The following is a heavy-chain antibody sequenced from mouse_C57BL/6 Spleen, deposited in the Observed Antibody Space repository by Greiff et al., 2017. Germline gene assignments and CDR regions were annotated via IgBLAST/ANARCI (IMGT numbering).Heavy chain of an antibody. J-gene: IGHJ1*03. D-gene: IGHD1-1*01. V-gene: IGHV5-17*01. CDR3: ARGITTVPNWYFDV. CDR1: GFTFSDYG. Sequence: EVQRVESGGGLVKPGGSLKLSCAASGFTFSDYGMHWVRQAPEKGLEWVAYISSGSSTIYYADTVKGRFTISRDNAKNTLFLQMTSLRSEDTAMYYGARGITTVPNWYFDVWGTGTTVTVSS. CDR2: ISSGSSTI.